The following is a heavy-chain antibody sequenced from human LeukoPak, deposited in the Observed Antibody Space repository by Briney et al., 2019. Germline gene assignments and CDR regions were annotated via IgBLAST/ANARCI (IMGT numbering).Heavy chain of an antibody. CDR2: IYYSGST. V-gene: IGHV4-39*01. D-gene: IGHD3-3*01. CDR1: GGSISSSSYY. J-gene: IGHJ6*03. CDR3: ARHDYDFWSGYPHYYMDV. Sequence: SETLSLTCTVSGGSISSSSYYWGWIRQPPGKGLEWIGSIYYSGSTYYNPSLKSRVTISVDTSKNQFSLKLSSVTAADTAVYYCARHDYDFWSGYPHYYMDVWGQGTTVTVSS.